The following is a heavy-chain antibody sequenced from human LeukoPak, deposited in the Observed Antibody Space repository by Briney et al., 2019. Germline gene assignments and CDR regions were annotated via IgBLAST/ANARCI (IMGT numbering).Heavy chain of an antibody. V-gene: IGHV1-18*01. CDR2: ISAYNGNT. CDR3: ARDASLTGYPDLDY. CDR1: GGTFSSYA. J-gene: IGHJ4*02. D-gene: IGHD3-9*01. Sequence: ASVKVSCKASGGTFSSYAISWVRQAPGQGLEWMGWISAYNGNTNYAQKLQGRVTMTTDTSTSTAYMELRSLRSDDTAVYYCARDASLTGYPDLDYWGQGTLVTVSS.